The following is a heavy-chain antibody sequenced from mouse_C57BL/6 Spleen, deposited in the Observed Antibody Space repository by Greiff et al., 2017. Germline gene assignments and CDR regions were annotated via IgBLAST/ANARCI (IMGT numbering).Heavy chain of an antibody. CDR3: AREESKSFDY. D-gene: IGHD2-5*01. Sequence: QVQLKQPGAELVRPGSSVKLSCKASGYTFTSYWMHWVKQRPIQGLEWIGNIDPSDSETHYNQKFKDKATLTVDKSSSTAYMQLSSLTSEDSAVFYCAREESKSFDYWGQGTTLTVSS. J-gene: IGHJ2*01. CDR2: IDPSDSET. V-gene: IGHV1-52*01. CDR1: GYTFTSYW.